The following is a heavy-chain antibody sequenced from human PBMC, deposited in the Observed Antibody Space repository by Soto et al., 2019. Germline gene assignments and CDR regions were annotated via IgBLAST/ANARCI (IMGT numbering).Heavy chain of an antibody. CDR1: GYTFTGYY. CDR3: ARGRARPATVTTDAFDI. CDR2: INPNRGGT. J-gene: IGHJ3*02. D-gene: IGHD4-17*01. Sequence: ASVKVSCKASGYTFTGYYMHWVRQAPGQGLEWMGWINPNRGGTNYAQKFQGWVTMTRDTSISTAYMELSRLRSDDTAVYYCARGRARPATVTTDAFDIWGQGTMVTVSS. V-gene: IGHV1-2*04.